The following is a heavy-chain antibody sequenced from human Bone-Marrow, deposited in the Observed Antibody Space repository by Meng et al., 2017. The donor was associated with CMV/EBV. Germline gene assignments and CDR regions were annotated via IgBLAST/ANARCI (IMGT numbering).Heavy chain of an antibody. CDR3: AGSRPGGGACDY. D-gene: IGHD3-16*01. J-gene: IGHJ4*02. V-gene: IGHV4-4*07. Sequence: QVQIQESGPGLVKPSATLSLTCIVSGASIKNYNWNWVRQPAGQGLEWIGLIQVIGHTVYNPSLRSRVTVSLDASKNQFSLTLNSVTAADTATYYCAGSRPGGGACDYWGQGILVTVSS. CDR2: IQVIGHT. CDR1: GASIKNYN.